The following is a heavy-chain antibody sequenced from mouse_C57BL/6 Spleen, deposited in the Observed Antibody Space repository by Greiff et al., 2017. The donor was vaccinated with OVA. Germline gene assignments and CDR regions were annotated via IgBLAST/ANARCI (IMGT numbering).Heavy chain of an antibody. J-gene: IGHJ2*01. D-gene: IGHD2-4*01. CDR3: TRRDYPFDY. V-gene: IGHV1-15*01. CDR1: GYTFTDYE. CDR2: IDPETGGT. Sequence: VQLQQSGAELVRPGASVTLSCKASGYTFTDYEMHWVKQTPVHGLEWIGAIDPETGGTAYNQKFKGKAILTADKSSSTAYMELRSLTSEDSAVYYCTRRDYPFDYWGQGTTLTVSS.